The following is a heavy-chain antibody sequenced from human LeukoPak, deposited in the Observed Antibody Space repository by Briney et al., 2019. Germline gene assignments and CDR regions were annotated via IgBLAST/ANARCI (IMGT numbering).Heavy chain of an antibody. CDR2: IKQDGSEK. Sequence: GGSLRLSCAASGFTFSSYWVSWVRQAPGKGLEWVANIKQDGSEKYYVDSVKGRFTISRDNAKNSLYLQMNSLRAEDTAAYYCARDETFWSGFYYYYYMDVWGKGTTVTVSS. V-gene: IGHV3-7*01. J-gene: IGHJ6*03. CDR1: GFTFSSYW. D-gene: IGHD3-3*01. CDR3: ARDETFWSGFYYYYYMDV.